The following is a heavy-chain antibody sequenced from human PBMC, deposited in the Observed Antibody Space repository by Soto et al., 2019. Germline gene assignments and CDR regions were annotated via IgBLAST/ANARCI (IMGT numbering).Heavy chain of an antibody. CDR1: GGSINSFY. J-gene: IGHJ4*02. V-gene: IGHV4-4*07. CDR2: IYASGTT. CDR3: ARDRIVGLSYFDY. D-gene: IGHD1-26*01. Sequence: QVQLLESGPGLLKPSETLSLICTVSGGSINSFYWSWIRQSAGKELEWCGRIYASGTTNYNPSLESRGTMSVDTSKNQVSLKLTSVTAADTAVYYCARDRIVGLSYFDYWGQGTLVTVSS.